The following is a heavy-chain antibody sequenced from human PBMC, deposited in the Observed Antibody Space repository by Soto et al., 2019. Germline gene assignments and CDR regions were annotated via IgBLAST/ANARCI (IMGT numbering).Heavy chain of an antibody. Sequence: PSETLSLTCAVYGGSFSGYYWSWIRQPPGKGLEWIGEINHSGSTNYNPSLKSRVTISVDTSKNQFSLKLSSVTAADTAVYYCARGPSRYCSSTSCYKAVPWGQGTLVTVSS. CDR3: ARGPSRYCSSTSCYKAVP. J-gene: IGHJ5*02. CDR2: INHSGST. V-gene: IGHV4-34*01. CDR1: GGSFSGYY. D-gene: IGHD2-2*02.